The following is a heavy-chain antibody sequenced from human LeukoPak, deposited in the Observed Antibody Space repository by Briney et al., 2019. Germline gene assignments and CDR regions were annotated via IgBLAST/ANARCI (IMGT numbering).Heavy chain of an antibody. V-gene: IGHV3-48*01. CDR1: GFTFSSYS. Sequence: GGSLRLSCAASGFTFSSYSMNWVRQAPGKGLEWVSYISSSSSTIYYADSVKGRFTISRDNAKNSLYLQMNSLRAEDTAVYYCARATGTAVAGTGVDPWGQGTLVTVSS. CDR3: ARATGTAVAGTGVDP. D-gene: IGHD6-19*01. CDR2: ISSSSSTI. J-gene: IGHJ5*02.